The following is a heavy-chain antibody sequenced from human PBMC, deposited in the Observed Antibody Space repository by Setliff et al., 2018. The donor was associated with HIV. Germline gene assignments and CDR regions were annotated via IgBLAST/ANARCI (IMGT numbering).Heavy chain of an antibody. V-gene: IGHV4-4*07. CDR3: ARSIHGGGSEPFDT. CDR1: GASLQSYY. Sequence: NPSETLSLTCSVSGASLQSYYLSWIRQHAGKGLQWIGRIYYVGWSKYNPSLEDRVTMSVDTSNNQFSLILRFVTAAATDIYYCARSIHGGGSEPFDTWGQGILVTVSS. CDR2: IYYVGWS. J-gene: IGHJ5*02. D-gene: IGHD3-10*01.